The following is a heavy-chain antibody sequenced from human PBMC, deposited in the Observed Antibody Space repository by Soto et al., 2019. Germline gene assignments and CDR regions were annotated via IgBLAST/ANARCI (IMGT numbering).Heavy chain of an antibody. Sequence: PGGSLRLSCAASGFSFSDYYMTWIRQAPGKGLEWVSYISSRSGTIYYADSVKGRFTLSRDNAKNSLYLQMNSLSAEDTAVYYCAREVDTALVGSPHYFDSWGQGTLVTVSS. V-gene: IGHV3-11*01. J-gene: IGHJ4*02. CDR1: GFSFSDYY. CDR3: AREVDTALVGSPHYFDS. CDR2: ISSRSGTI. D-gene: IGHD5-18*01.